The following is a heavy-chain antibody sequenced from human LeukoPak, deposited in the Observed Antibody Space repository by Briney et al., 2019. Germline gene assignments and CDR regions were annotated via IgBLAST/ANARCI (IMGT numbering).Heavy chain of an antibody. CDR2: ISSSGSTI. D-gene: IGHD1-26*01. CDR3: AREGELLGLGY. Sequence: GGSLRLSCAASGFTFSSYEMNWVRQAPGKGLEWVSYISSSGSTIYYADSVKGRFTISRDNAKNSLYLQMNSLRAEDTAVYYCAREGELLGLGYWGQGTLVTVSS. J-gene: IGHJ4*02. CDR1: GFTFSSYE. V-gene: IGHV3-48*03.